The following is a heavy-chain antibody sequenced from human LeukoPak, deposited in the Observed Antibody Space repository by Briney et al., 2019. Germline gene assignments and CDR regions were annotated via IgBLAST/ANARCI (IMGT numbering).Heavy chain of an antibody. V-gene: IGHV4-4*09. CDR1: GGSISSYY. J-gene: IGHJ3*02. CDR2: IYTSGST. D-gene: IGHD3-22*01. Sequence: SETLSLTCTVSGGSISSYYWSWIRQPPGKGLEWIGYIYTSGSTNYNPSLKSRVTISVDTSKNQFSLKLSSVTAADTAVYYCARQLNRYYDNSGYPKYDAFDIWGQGTMVTVSS. CDR3: ARQLNRYYDNSGYPKYDAFDI.